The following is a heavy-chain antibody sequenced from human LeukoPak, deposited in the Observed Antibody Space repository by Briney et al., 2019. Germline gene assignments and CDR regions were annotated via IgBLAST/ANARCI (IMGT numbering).Heavy chain of an antibody. CDR1: GGSISSSSYY. Sequence: WETLSLTCTVSGGSISSSSYYWGWIRQPPGKGLEWIGSIYYSGSTYYNPSLKSRVTISVDTSKNQFSLKLSSVTAADTAVYYCARDYLRYFDYWGQGTLVTVSS. CDR2: IYYSGST. V-gene: IGHV4-39*01. J-gene: IGHJ4*02. D-gene: IGHD4-11*01. CDR3: ARDYLRYFDY.